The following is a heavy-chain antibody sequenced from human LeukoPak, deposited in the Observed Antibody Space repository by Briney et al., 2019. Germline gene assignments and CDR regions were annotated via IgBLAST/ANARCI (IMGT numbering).Heavy chain of an antibody. CDR1: GFIFGNYR. CDR3: VRDFRSADY. CDR2: ICPDGAVT. Sequence: PGGSLRLSCATSGFIFGNYRMHWVRQAPGKGPMWVSRICPDGAVTNYADSVKARFIISRDNARNTVYLQMNSLRVEDTAVYYCVRDFRSADYWGQGTLVTVSS. J-gene: IGHJ4*02. V-gene: IGHV3-74*01.